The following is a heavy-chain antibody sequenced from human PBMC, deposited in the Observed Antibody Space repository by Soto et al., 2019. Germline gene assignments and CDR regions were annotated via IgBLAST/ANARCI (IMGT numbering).Heavy chain of an antibody. CDR3: ARDHPYTIFGVVTHFDY. CDR1: GFTFSSYW. V-gene: IGHV3-74*01. J-gene: IGHJ4*02. D-gene: IGHD3-3*01. Sequence: GGSLRLSCAASGFTFSSYWMHWVRQAPGKGLVWVSRINSDGSSTSYADSVKGRFTISRDNAKNTLYLQMNSLRAEDTAVYYCARDHPYTIFGVVTHFDYWGQGTLVTAPQ. CDR2: INSDGSST.